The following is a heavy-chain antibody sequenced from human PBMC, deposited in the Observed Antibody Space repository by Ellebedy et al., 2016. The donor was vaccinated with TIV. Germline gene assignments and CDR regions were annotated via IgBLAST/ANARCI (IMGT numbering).Heavy chain of an antibody. J-gene: IGHJ5*02. CDR2: IIPIFGTA. Sequence: AASVKVSCKASGGPFSNYAISWVRQAPGQGLEWMGGIIPIFGTANYAQKFQGRVTITADESTSTAYMELISLRSEDTAVYYFARDRTGDWWFDPWGQGTLVTVSS. CDR3: ARDRTGDWWFDP. CDR1: GGPFSNYA. V-gene: IGHV1-69*13. D-gene: IGHD7-27*01.